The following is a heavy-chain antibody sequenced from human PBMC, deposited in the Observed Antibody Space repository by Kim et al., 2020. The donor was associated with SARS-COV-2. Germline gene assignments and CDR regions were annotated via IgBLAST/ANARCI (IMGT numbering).Heavy chain of an antibody. D-gene: IGHD3-22*01. J-gene: IGHJ4*02. CDR2: ISSSGSTI. CDR1: GFTFSSYE. CDR3: ARDRGTDSFDY. V-gene: IGHV3-48*03. Sequence: GGSLRLSCAASGFTFSSYEMNWVRQAPGKGLEWVSYISSSGSTIYYADSVKGRFTISRDNAKNSLYLQMNSLRAEDTAVYYCARDRGTDSFDYWGQGTLVTVSS.